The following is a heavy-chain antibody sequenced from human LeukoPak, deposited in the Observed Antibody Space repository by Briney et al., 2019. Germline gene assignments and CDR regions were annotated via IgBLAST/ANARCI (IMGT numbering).Heavy chain of an antibody. CDR1: GYTFTGYY. CDR3: ARVRHSGRKSTALQVSRWFDP. J-gene: IGHJ5*02. CDR2: ISAYNGNT. D-gene: IGHD5-12*01. Sequence: EASVKVSCKASGYTFTGYYMHWVRQAPGQGLEWMGWISAYNGNTNYAQKLQGRVTMTTDTSTSTAYMELRSLSSDDTAVYYCARVRHSGRKSTALQVSRWFDPWGQGTLVTVSS. V-gene: IGHV1-18*01.